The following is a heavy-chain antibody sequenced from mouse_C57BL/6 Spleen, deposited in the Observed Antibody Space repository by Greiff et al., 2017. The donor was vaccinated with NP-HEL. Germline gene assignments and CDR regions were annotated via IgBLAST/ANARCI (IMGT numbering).Heavy chain of an antibody. Sequence: VQRVESGAELVKPGASVKISCKASGYAFSSYWMNWVKQRPGKGLEWIGQIYPGDGDTNYNGKFKGKATLTADKSSSTAYMQLSSLTSEDSAVYFCARVYYDYDLYFDVWGTGTTVTVSS. V-gene: IGHV1-80*01. CDR1: GYAFSSYW. J-gene: IGHJ1*03. CDR3: ARVYYDYDLYFDV. D-gene: IGHD2-4*01. CDR2: IYPGDGDT.